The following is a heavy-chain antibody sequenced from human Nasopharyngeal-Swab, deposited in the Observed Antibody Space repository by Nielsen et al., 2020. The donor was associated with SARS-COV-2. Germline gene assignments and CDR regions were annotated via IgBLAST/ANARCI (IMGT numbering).Heavy chain of an antibody. Sequence: GESLKISCAASGFTFSSYGMHWVRQAPGKGLEWVAVISYDGSNKYYADSVKGRFTISRDNSKNTLYLQMNSLRAEDTAVYYCARVDYGGNSFGMDVWGQGTTVTVSS. J-gene: IGHJ6*02. CDR2: ISYDGSNK. V-gene: IGHV3-30*19. CDR3: ARVDYGGNSFGMDV. D-gene: IGHD4-23*01. CDR1: GFTFSSYG.